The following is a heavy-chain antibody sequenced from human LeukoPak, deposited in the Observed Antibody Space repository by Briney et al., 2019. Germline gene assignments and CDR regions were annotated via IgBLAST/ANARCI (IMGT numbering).Heavy chain of an antibody. CDR3: ARDLLAGYSSGSTFDY. Sequence: ASVKVSCKASGYTFTSYYMHWVRQAPGQGLEWMGIINPSGGSTSYAQKFQGRVTMTRDTSTSTVYMELSSLRSEDTAVYYCARDLLAGYSSGSTFDYWGQGTLVTVSS. CDR2: INPSGGST. J-gene: IGHJ4*02. CDR1: GYTFTSYY. D-gene: IGHD6-19*01. V-gene: IGHV1-46*01.